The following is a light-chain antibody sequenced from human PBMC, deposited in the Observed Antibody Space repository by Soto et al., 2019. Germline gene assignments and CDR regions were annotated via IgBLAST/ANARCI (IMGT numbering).Light chain of an antibody. Sequence: EIVMTQSPATLSVSPEETATLSCRASQSVSSYLAWYQQKPGLPPRLLIYDASTRATGIPVRLSGSGSETDFTLTISSLQSADVSVYLCQQYSNWAPLYTFGRGTKLESK. V-gene: IGKV3-15*01. CDR3: QQYSNWAPLYT. CDR2: DAS. CDR1: QSVSSY. J-gene: IGKJ2*01.